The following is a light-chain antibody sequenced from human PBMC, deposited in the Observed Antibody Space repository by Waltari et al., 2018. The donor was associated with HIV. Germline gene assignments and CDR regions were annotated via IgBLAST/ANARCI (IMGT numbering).Light chain of an antibody. CDR2: LGS. V-gene: IGKV2-28*01. Sequence: DIVMPQSPLSLPVTPGEPASISCRSSQSLLHSNGYNYLDWYLQKPGQSPQLLIYLGSNRASGVPDRFSGSGSGTDFTLKISRVEAEDVGVYYCMQALQTRLTFGGGTKVEIK. CDR3: MQALQTRLT. CDR1: QSLLHSNGYNY. J-gene: IGKJ4*01.